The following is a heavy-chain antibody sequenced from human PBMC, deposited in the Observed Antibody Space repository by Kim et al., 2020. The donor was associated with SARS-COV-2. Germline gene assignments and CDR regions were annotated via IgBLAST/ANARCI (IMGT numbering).Heavy chain of an antibody. Sequence: GGSLRLSCAASGFSVSNYGMHWVRQAPGKGLEWVTVMSFDGGTIFYADSVKGRFTISRDNSKNTLYLQMNSLRTDDTAVYYCARGRGCTYGFYEWGKGT. D-gene: IGHD2-8*01. CDR1: GFSVSNYG. J-gene: IGHJ4*02. V-gene: IGHV3-30-3*01. CDR2: MSFDGGTI. CDR3: ARGRGCTYGFYE.